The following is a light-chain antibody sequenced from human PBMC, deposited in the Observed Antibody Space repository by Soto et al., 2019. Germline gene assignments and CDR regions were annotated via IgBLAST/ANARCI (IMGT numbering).Light chain of an antibody. CDR2: KAS. CDR3: QHDDSYSEA. Sequence: DIQMTQTPATLSGSVGDRVSINCRASQTISRWLAWYQQNPGKAPKLLIYKASTLKSGVPSRFSGSGSATEFALTSSSLQPYDFATYYCQHDDSYSEAFGQGTKVEIK. CDR1: QTISRW. V-gene: IGKV1-5*03. J-gene: IGKJ1*01.